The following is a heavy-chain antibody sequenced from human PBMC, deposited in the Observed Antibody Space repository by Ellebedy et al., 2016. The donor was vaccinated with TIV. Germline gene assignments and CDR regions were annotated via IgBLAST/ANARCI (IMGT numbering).Heavy chain of an antibody. CDR3: ARDDSTSWYQEF. J-gene: IGHJ4*02. Sequence: PGGSLRLSCGGSGFSFTNYPMNWVSQAPGKGLEWLSYINGPAKTIYYADSVKGRITISRDNAKNSLYLQMNSLRDDDTGVYFCARDDSTSWYQEFWGQGTLVTVSS. CDR1: GFSFTNYP. V-gene: IGHV3-48*02. D-gene: IGHD2-2*01. CDR2: INGPAKTI.